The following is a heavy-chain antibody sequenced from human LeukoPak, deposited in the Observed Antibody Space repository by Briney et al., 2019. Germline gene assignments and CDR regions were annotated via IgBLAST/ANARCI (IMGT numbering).Heavy chain of an antibody. V-gene: IGHV1-2*02. CDR1: EYTFTGYY. CDR2: INPNSGGT. J-gene: IGHJ3*02. CDR3: AGPSTGTTIRQDAFDI. D-gene: IGHD1-1*01. Sequence: ASVKVSCKASEYTFTGYYMHWVRQAPGQGLEWMGWINPNSGGTNYAQKFQGRVTMTRDTSISTAYMELSRLRSDDTAVYYCAGPSTGTTIRQDAFDIWGQGTMVTVSS.